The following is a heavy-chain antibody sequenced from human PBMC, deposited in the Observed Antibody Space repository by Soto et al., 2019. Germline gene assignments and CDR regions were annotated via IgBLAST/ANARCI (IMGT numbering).Heavy chain of an antibody. CDR3: ARDRRSVPESEYFQH. D-gene: IGHD3-16*01. Sequence: GASVKVSCKASGYTFTSYAMHWGRQAPGQRLEWMGWINAGNGNTKYSQKFQGRVTITRDTSASTAYMELSSLRSEDTAVYYCARDRRSVPESEYFQHWGQGTLVTVSS. J-gene: IGHJ1*01. V-gene: IGHV1-3*01. CDR1: GYTFTSYA. CDR2: INAGNGNT.